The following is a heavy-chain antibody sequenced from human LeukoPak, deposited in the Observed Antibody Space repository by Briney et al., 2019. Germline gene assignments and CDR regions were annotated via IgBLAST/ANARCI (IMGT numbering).Heavy chain of an antibody. D-gene: IGHD1-26*01. CDR2: IHPTVGDT. CDR3: ARDLVSGSYVTSQGYYYYGMDV. V-gene: IGHV1-46*01. J-gene: IGHJ6*02. Sequence: GASVKVSCKASGYTFTSYYLHWVRQAPGQGLEWMGIIHPTVGDTTYAQKFQGRVTMTRDMSTGTVYMDLSSLRSDDTAVYYCARDLVSGSYVTSQGYYYYGMDVWGQGTTVTVSS. CDR1: GYTFTSYY.